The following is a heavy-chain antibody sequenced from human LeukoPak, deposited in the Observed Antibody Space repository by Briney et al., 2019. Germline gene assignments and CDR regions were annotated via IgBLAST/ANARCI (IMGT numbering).Heavy chain of an antibody. D-gene: IGHD3-10*01. J-gene: IGHJ4*02. V-gene: IGHV4-30-2*01. CDR3: AGDYYGSGSQGY. Sequence: SQTLSLTCAVSGGSISSGGYSWSWIRQPPGKGLEWIGYIYHSGSTYYNPSLKSRVTISVDRSKNQFSLKLSSVTAADTAVYYCAGDYYGSGSQGYWGQGTLVTVSS. CDR1: GGSISSGGYS. CDR2: IYHSGST.